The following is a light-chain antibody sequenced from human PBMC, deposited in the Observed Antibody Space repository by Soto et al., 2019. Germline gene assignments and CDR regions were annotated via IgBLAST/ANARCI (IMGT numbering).Light chain of an antibody. CDR3: QQYTNVPA. J-gene: IGKJ4*01. Sequence: DIQMTQSPSSLSASVGDRVTITCRASQGISNYLAWYQQIPGKVPKLLISAASTLQSGVPSRFSGSGSGTDFTLTISSLQPEDVATYYCQQYTNVPAFGGGTKMEIK. CDR2: AAS. V-gene: IGKV1-27*01. CDR1: QGISNY.